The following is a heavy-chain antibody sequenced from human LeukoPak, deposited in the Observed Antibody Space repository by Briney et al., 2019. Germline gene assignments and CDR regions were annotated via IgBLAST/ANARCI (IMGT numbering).Heavy chain of an antibody. Sequence: GGSLRLSCAASGFTFSTYNMNWVRQAPGKGLEWVSSISRSSNYIYYADSVRGRFTISRDNAKNSLYLQMNNLRAEDTAVYYCVSFYETYWGRGTLVTVSS. D-gene: IGHD2-2*01. V-gene: IGHV3-21*01. CDR1: GFTFSTYN. J-gene: IGHJ4*02. CDR2: ISRSSNYI. CDR3: VSFYETY.